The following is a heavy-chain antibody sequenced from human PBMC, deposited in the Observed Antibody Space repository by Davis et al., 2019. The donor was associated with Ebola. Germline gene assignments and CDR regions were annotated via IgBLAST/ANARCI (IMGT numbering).Heavy chain of an antibody. V-gene: IGHV3-23*01. D-gene: IGHD6-13*01. CDR3: AKGGNSWSRFDY. CDR1: GFTFSNYA. CDR2: IGGSDGRT. Sequence: PGGSLRLSCGAFGFTFSNYAMNWVRQAPGKGLEWVSAIGGSDGRTYYADSAKGRFTISRDNSKNTLYLQMNSLTSDDTAVYYCAKGGNSWSRFDYWGRGTLVTVSA. J-gene: IGHJ4*01.